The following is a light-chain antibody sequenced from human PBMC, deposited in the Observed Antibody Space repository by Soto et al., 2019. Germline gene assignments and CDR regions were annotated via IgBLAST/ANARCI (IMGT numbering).Light chain of an antibody. CDR2: DVS. Sequence: QSVLTQPASVSGSPGQSITISCTGTSSDVGGYNYVSWLQQHPGKAPKLMIYDVSNRPSGVSNRFSGSKSGNTASLSISGLQAEDEADYYCSSYTSSSTLVFGGGTQLTVL. V-gene: IGLV2-14*01. CDR1: SSDVGGYNY. CDR3: SSYTSSSTLV. J-gene: IGLJ3*02.